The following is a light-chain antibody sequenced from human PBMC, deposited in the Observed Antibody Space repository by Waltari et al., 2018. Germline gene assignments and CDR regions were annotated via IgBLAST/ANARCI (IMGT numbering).Light chain of an antibody. CDR3: QQANSFPFT. J-gene: IGKJ3*01. Sequence: DIQMTQSPSSVSASVGDRFTITCRASQGISIWLAWYQQNPGKAPKLLISSASSLQSWVPSRFSGSGSGTDFTLTISSLQPEDFATYYCQQANSFPFTFGPGTKVDIK. CDR1: QGISIW. V-gene: IGKV1-12*01. CDR2: SAS.